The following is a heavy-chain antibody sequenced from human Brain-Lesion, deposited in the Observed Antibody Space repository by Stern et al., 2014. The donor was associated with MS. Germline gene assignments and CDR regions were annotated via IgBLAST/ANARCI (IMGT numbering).Heavy chain of an antibody. CDR1: GYTFTGYY. J-gene: IGHJ4*02. V-gene: IGHV1-2*04. D-gene: IGHD3-22*01. CDR3: ATYYYDSTGYNDF. Sequence: VQLVESGAEVKKPGASVKVSCKASGYTFTGYYMPWVRQAPGQGLEWMGWITPKRGGPNYAQKFQGWVTMTRDTSINTAYMELSRLRSDDTAVYYCATYYYDSTGYNDFWGQGTLVTVSS. CDR2: ITPKRGGP.